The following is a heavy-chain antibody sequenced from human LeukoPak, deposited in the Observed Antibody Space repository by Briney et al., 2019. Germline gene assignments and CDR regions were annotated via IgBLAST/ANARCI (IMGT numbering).Heavy chain of an antibody. V-gene: IGHV1-24*01. CDR3: ATDTSPSGYDYSMGDPFGS. CDR1: GYTLTELS. D-gene: IGHD5-12*01. CDR2: FDPEDGET. Sequence: ASVKVSCKVSGYTLTELSMHWVRQAPGKGLEWMGGFDPEDGETIYAQKFQGRVTMTEDTSTDTAYMELSSLRSEDTAVYYCATDTSPSGYDYSMGDPFGSWGQGTLVTVSS. J-gene: IGHJ4*02.